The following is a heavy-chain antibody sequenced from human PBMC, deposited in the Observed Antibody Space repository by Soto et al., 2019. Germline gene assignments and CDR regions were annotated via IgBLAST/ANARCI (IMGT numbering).Heavy chain of an antibody. J-gene: IGHJ5*02. CDR2: IYYSGST. Sequence: SETLSLTCTVSGGSISSSSYYWGWIRQPPGKGLEWIGSIYYSGSTYYNPSLKSRVTISVDTSKNQFSLKLSSVTAADTAVYYCARQRGSSWYLSYNWFDPWGQGTLVTVS. CDR3: ARQRGSSWYLSYNWFDP. CDR1: GGSISSSSYY. D-gene: IGHD6-13*01. V-gene: IGHV4-39*01.